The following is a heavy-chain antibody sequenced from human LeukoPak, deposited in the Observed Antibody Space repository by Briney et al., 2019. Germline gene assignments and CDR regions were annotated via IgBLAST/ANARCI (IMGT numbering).Heavy chain of an antibody. CDR1: GGSISSGGYS. CDR2: IYHSGST. V-gene: IGHV4-30-2*01. Sequence: PSGTLSLTCAVSGGSISSGGYSWSWIRQPPGKGLEWIGYIYHSGSTYYNPSLKSRVTISVDRSKNQFSLKLSSVTAADTAVYYCARGITELAFGELLQGFDYWGQGTLVTVSS. J-gene: IGHJ4*02. D-gene: IGHD3-10*01. CDR3: ARGITELAFGELLQGFDY.